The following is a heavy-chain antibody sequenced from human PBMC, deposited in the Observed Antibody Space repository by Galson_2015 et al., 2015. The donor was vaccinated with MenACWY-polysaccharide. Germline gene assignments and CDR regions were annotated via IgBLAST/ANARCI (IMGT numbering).Heavy chain of an antibody. CDR3: AGLRSGY. CDR2: ISGGGGST. D-gene: IGHD5-12*01. J-gene: IGHJ4*02. CDR1: GFTFSHYG. V-gene: IGHV3-23*01. Sequence: SLRLSCAASGFTFSHYGMHWVRLAPGKGLEWVSGISGGGGSTYYADPMKGRFTISRDNSKNTLYLQMNSLRAEDTAVYYCAGLRSGYWGQGTLVTVSS.